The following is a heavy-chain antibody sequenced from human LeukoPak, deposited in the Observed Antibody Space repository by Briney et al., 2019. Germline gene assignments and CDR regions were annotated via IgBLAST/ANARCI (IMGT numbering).Heavy chain of an antibody. V-gene: IGHV3-21*01. J-gene: IGHJ4*02. CDR3: ARDLAAAGLDY. CDR1: GFTFSSYS. Sequence: GGSLRLSCAASGFTFSSYSMNWVCQAPGKGLEWVSSISSSSSHIYYADSVKGRFTISRDNAKNSLYLQMNSLRAEDTAVYYCARDLAAAGLDYWGQGTLVTVSS. D-gene: IGHD6-13*01. CDR2: ISSSSSHI.